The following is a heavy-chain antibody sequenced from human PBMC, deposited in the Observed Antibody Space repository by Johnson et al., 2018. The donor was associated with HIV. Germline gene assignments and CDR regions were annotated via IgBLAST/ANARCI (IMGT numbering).Heavy chain of an antibody. V-gene: IGHV3-66*01. CDR1: GFTVSSNY. CDR3: MLRTHAEKAFDI. Sequence: VQLVESGGGLVQPGGSLRLSCAASGFTVSSNYMSWVRQAPGKGLEWVSVIYSGGSTYYADSVKGRFTISRDNSKTTLYLQMNSLRAEDTAVYYCMLRTHAEKAFDIWGQGTLVTVSS. D-gene: IGHD2-8*01. J-gene: IGHJ3*02. CDR2: IYSGGST.